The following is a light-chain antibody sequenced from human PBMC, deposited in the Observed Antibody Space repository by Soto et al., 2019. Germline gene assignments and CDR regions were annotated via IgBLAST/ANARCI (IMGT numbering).Light chain of an antibody. CDR2: SNN. Sequence: QSVLTQPPSASGTPGQRVTISCSGSSSNIGSNTVNWYQQLPGTAPKLLIYSNNQRPSGVPDRFSGSKSGTSASLAISGLQYEDEADYYCAAWDDSLEVVFGGGTKVTVL. CDR1: SSNIGSNT. CDR3: AAWDDSLEVV. V-gene: IGLV1-44*01. J-gene: IGLJ2*01.